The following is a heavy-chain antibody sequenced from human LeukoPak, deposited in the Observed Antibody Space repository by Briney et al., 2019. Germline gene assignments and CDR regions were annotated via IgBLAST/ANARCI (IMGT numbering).Heavy chain of an antibody. V-gene: IGHV4-39*07. D-gene: IGHD3-16*01. J-gene: IGHJ4*02. Sequence: PSETLSLTCTVSGGSISSSRYYWGWIRQPPGKGLEWIGSIYYSGSTYYNPSLKSRVTISVDTSKNQFSLKLSSVTAADTAVYYCATPDLCLGELGGGTFDYGGQGTLVTVSS. CDR2: IYYSGST. CDR1: GGSISSSRYY. CDR3: ATPDLCLGELGGGTFDY.